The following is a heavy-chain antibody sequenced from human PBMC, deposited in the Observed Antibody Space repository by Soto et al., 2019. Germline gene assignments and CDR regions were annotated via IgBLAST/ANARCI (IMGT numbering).Heavy chain of an antibody. Sequence: QVQLVQSGAEVKKPGASVKVSCKASGYTFTSYGISWVRQAPGQGLEWMGWISANNGNTNYAQQLQGRGTLTTDTSTSTAYMERRSLRSDDTAVYYFARDCGDYFLVTLHYWGQGPLVNVS. CDR3: ARDCGDYFLVTLHY. CDR1: GYTFTSYG. V-gene: IGHV1-18*01. J-gene: IGHJ4*02. CDR2: ISANNGNT. D-gene: IGHD4-17*01.